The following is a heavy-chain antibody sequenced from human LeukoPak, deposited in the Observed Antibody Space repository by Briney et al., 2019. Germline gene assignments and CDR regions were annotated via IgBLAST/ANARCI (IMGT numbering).Heavy chain of an antibody. CDR3: ARDDVWAFDL. J-gene: IGHJ5*02. Sequence: GGSLRLSCAASGFTFSSYSMNWVRQAPGKGLEWVSYIRDSSTRYYADSVKGRFTISRENVKNSLYLQMNSLRTEDTAVYYCARDDVWAFDLWGQGALVSVSS. D-gene: IGHD7-27*01. CDR2: IRDSSTR. CDR1: GFTFSSYS. V-gene: IGHV3-48*01.